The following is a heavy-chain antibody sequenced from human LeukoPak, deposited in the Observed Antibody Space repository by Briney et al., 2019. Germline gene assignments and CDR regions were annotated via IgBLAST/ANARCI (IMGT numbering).Heavy chain of an antibody. V-gene: IGHV5-51*01. CDR1: GYSFTSYW. CDR3: ARQTAMGRSGDY. CDR2: IDPSDSET. J-gene: IGHJ4*02. D-gene: IGHD5-18*01. Sequence: HGESLKISCKASGYSFTSYWIGWVRQVPGKGLEWMGIIDPSDSETRYTPSFQGQVTISVDKSLTTADLQWNSLKASDTAMYYCARQTAMGRSGDYWGQGTLVTVSS.